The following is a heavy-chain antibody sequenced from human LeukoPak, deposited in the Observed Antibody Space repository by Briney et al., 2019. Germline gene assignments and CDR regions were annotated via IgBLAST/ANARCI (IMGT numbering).Heavy chain of an antibody. CDR2: ISPSGGST. V-gene: IGHV1-46*01. D-gene: IGHD2-21*02. J-gene: IGHJ6*02. CDR1: GGTFSRYY. CDR3: ARVTCPGGDCYYYYGLDV. Sequence: ASVKVSCKASGGTFSRYYMHWVRQAPGQGLEWMGIISPSGGSTTYPQKFQGRVTMTRDTSTSTVYMELSSLRSDDTAVYYCARVTCPGGDCYYYYGLDVWGQGTTVTVSS.